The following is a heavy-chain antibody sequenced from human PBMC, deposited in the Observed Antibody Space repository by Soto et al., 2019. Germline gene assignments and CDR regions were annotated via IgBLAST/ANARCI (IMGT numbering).Heavy chain of an antibody. J-gene: IGHJ5*02. V-gene: IGHV4-30-4*01. D-gene: IGHD2-2*01. CDR2: IYYSGST. CDR3: ARGHIVVATDAHSPLNWFDP. Sequence: SETLSLTCTVSGGSISSGDYYWSWIRQPPGKGLEWIGYIYYSGSTYYNPSLKSRVTISVDTSKNQFSLKLSSVTAADTAVYYCARGHIVVATDAHSPLNWFDPWGQGTLVSVSS. CDR1: GGSISSGDYY.